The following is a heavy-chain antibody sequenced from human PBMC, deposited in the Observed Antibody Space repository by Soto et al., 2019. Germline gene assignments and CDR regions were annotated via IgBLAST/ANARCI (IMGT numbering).Heavy chain of an antibody. CDR2: ISTPGTSK. V-gene: IGHV3-48*02. J-gene: IGHJ4*02. D-gene: IGHD4-17*01. CDR1: GFTISTYS. Sequence: EVQLVESGGGLVQPGGSLTLSCVASGFTISTYSFNWVRQTPGKGLEWLSYISTPGTSKYYADSIQGRVTVSRGNAKNSLFLHLSSLRKEDTAVYYCARDRGADYGDFDYWGQGTLVTVSS. CDR3: ARDRGADYGDFDY.